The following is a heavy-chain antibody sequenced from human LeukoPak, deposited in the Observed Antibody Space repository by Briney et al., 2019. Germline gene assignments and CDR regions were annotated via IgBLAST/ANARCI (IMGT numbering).Heavy chain of an antibody. V-gene: IGHV3-21*01. CDR3: ARVRTAYYPDY. Sequence: PGGSLRLSCVASGFTFDTYTMNWVRQAPGKGLEWVSSISSKSSYIHYADSVKGRFIISRDNAKNSLSLQMNSLRAEDTSVYYCARVRTAYYPDYWGQGTLVTVSS. CDR2: ISSKSSYI. D-gene: IGHD3/OR15-3a*01. J-gene: IGHJ4*02. CDR1: GFTFDTYT.